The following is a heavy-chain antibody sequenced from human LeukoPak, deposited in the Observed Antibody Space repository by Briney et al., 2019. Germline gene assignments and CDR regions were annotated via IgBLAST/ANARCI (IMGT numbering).Heavy chain of an antibody. CDR2: ISGSGGST. CDR1: RFSFSDYD. J-gene: IGHJ4*02. V-gene: IGHV3-23*01. CDR3: AGDPGDY. D-gene: IGHD3-10*01. Sequence: GGSLRLSCRASRFSFSDYDMHWVRQAPGKGLEWVSAISGSGGSTYYADSVKGRFTISRDNSKNTLYLQMNSLRAEDTAVYYCAGDPGDYWGQGTLVTVSS.